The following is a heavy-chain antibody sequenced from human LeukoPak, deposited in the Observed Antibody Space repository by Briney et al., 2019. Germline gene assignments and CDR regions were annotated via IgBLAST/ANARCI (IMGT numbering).Heavy chain of an antibody. CDR1: GYSIGSGYY. CDR3: VRYSASYYYFEY. V-gene: IGHV4-38-2*02. Sequence: PSETPPLTCTVSGYSIGSGYYWGWIRQAPGKGLEWIGNIYHTGTTYYNPSLKSRVTMSVDTSKNQFSLKLSSVTAADTAVYYCVRYSASYYYFEYWGQGTLVPVSS. J-gene: IGHJ4*02. CDR2: IYHTGTT. D-gene: IGHD6-6*01.